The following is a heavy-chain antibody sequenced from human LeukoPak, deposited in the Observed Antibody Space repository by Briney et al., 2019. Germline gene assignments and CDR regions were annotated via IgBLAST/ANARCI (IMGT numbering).Heavy chain of an antibody. CDR3: ARVAYSSGFGFDY. D-gene: IGHD6-19*01. Sequence: ASVKVSCKASGYTFTGYYMHWVRQAPGQGLEWMGWINPNSGGTNYAQKFQGRVTMTRDTSISTAYMELSRLRSEDMAVYYCARVAYSSGFGFDYWGQGTLVTVSS. CDR1: GYTFTGYY. J-gene: IGHJ4*02. CDR2: INPNSGGT. V-gene: IGHV1-2*02.